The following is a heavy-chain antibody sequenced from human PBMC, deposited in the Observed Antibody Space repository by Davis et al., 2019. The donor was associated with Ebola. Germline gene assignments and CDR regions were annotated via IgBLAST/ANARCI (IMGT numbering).Heavy chain of an antibody. CDR2: ISSSSSYI. J-gene: IGHJ4*02. CDR3: ARGRPGILTGYRVTEVDY. D-gene: IGHD3-9*01. Sequence: PGGSLRLSCAASGFTFSSYSMNWVRQAPGKGLEWVSSISSSSSYIYYADSVKGRFTISRDNAKNSLYLQMNSLRAEDTAVYYCARGRPGILTGYRVTEVDYWGQGTLVTVSS. CDR1: GFTFSSYS. V-gene: IGHV3-21*01.